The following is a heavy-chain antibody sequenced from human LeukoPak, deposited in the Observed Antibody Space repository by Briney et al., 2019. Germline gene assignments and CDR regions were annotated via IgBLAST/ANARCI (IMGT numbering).Heavy chain of an antibody. D-gene: IGHD2-2*01. CDR2: ISYDGSNK. V-gene: IGHV3-30*03. Sequence: GGSPRLSCAASGFTFSSYGTHWVRQAPGKGLEWVAVISYDGSNKYYADSVKGRFTISRDNSKNTLYLQMNSLRAEDTAVYYCVGVPAAIWDSTFDYWGQGTLVTVSS. CDR3: VGVPAAIWDSTFDY. J-gene: IGHJ4*02. CDR1: GFTFSSYG.